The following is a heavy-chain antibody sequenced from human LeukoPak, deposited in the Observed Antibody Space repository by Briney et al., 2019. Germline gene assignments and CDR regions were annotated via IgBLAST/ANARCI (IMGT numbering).Heavy chain of an antibody. CDR3: AKGESYDPFEH. CDR2: IWYDGSNQ. D-gene: IGHD3-16*01. J-gene: IGHJ4*02. CDR1: GFTFSSYG. V-gene: IGHV3-33*06. Sequence: PGRSLRLSCTASGFTFSSYGMHWVRQAPGKGLEWVAVIWYDGSNQQYADSVKGRFTISRDNSGNTVFLQMNSLRPEDTAVYYCAKGESYDPFEHWGLGTLVTVSS.